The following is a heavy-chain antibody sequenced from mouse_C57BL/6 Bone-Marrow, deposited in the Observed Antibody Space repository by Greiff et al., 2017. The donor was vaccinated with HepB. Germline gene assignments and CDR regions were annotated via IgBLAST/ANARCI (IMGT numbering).Heavy chain of an antibody. CDR1: GYTFTDYY. D-gene: IGHD3-1*01. CDR2: IYPGSGNT. CDR3: ARRNLGDYAMDY. V-gene: IGHV1-76*01. J-gene: IGHJ4*01. Sequence: VQLQQSGAELVRPGASVKLSCKASGYTFTDYYINWVKQRPGQGLEWIARIYPGSGNTYYNEKFKGKATLTAEKSSSTVYMQLSSLTSEDSAVYFCARRNLGDYAMDYWGQGTSVTVSS.